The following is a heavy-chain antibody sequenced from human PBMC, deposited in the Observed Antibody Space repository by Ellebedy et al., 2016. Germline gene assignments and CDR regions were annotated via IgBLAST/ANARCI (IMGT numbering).Heavy chain of an antibody. CDR3: ARDGILWFGELLSPLDY. V-gene: IGHV3-64*04. D-gene: IGHD3-10*01. Sequence: GGSLRLSXSASGFTFSSYAMHWVRQAPGKGLEYVSAISSNGGSTYYADSVKGRFTISRDNSKNTLYLQMNSLRAEDTAVYYCARDGILWFGELLSPLDYWGQGTLVTVSS. CDR2: ISSNGGST. J-gene: IGHJ4*02. CDR1: GFTFSSYA.